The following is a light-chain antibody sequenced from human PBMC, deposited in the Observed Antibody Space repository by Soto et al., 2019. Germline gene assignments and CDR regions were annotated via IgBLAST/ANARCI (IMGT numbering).Light chain of an antibody. J-gene: IGKJ5*01. CDR3: QVRTNWSIA. CDR1: QSVSSN. Sequence: ETVMTQSPATLSVSPGERATLSCRASQSVSSNLAWYQQKPGQAPRLLIYDASNRATGIPARFSGTGSGTDFTLTINNLEPEDFAVYYCQVRTNWSIAFGRGTRLEIK. CDR2: DAS. V-gene: IGKV3-11*01.